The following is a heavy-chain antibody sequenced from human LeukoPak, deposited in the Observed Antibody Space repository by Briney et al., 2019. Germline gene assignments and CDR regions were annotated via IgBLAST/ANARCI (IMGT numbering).Heavy chain of an antibody. V-gene: IGHV3-9*01. CDR3: GKELSRSGYSRLDY. J-gene: IGHJ4*02. D-gene: IGHD5-12*01. Sequence: PGGSLRLSCAASGFNFNEYPMHWVRQAPGKGLEWVSGIDRNSISIGYADSVKGRFTISRDNAKNSLYLQMNSLRPEDTAFYYCGKELSRSGYSRLDYWGQGALVTVSS. CDR1: GFNFNEYP. CDR2: IDRNSISI.